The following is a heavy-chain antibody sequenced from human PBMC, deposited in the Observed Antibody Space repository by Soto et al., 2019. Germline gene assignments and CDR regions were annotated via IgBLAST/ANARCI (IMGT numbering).Heavy chain of an antibody. V-gene: IGHV3-30*18. CDR3: AKVGGSGIYYGYYLDY. CDR2: ISYDGSNK. Sequence: GGSLRLSCAASGFTFNTYGMHWVRQAPGKGLEWVAVISYDGSNKFHADSVKGRFTISRDNSRNTLYLQIDSLRAEDTAVYYCAKVGGSGIYYGYYLDYWGQGTLVTVSS. CDR1: GFTFNTYG. D-gene: IGHD3-10*01. J-gene: IGHJ4*02.